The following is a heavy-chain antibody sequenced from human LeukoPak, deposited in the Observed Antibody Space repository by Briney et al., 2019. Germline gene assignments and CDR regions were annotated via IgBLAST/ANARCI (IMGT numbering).Heavy chain of an antibody. Sequence: ASVKVSCKASVGTFSSYAISWVRQAPGQGLEWMGGIIPIFGTANYAEKFQGRATITADESTSTAYMELSSLRSEDTAVYYGARDRLLAVSPPYFDYWGQGTLVTVSS. V-gene: IGHV1-69*13. D-gene: IGHD6-19*01. CDR1: VGTFSSYA. J-gene: IGHJ4*02. CDR2: IIPIFGTA. CDR3: ARDRLLAVSPPYFDY.